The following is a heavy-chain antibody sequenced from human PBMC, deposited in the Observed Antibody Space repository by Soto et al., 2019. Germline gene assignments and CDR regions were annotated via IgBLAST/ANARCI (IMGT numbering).Heavy chain of an antibody. CDR2: LSSSSGHI. V-gene: IGHV3-21*01. J-gene: IGHJ4*02. CDR1: GFTFSSYS. D-gene: IGHD1-26*01. CDR3: VRHWLATREFDY. Sequence: LRLSCAASGFTFSSYSMNWVRQAPGKGLEWVSSLSSSSGHIYYADSVKGRFAISRDNAKNSLYLQMNSLRAEDTAVYYCVRHWLATREFDYWGQGTLVTVSS.